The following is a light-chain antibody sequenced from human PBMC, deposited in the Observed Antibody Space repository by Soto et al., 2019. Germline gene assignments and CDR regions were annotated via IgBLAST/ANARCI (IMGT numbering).Light chain of an antibody. J-gene: IGKJ3*01. Sequence: EIVMTQSPDTLYVSPGEGATLSCRASQSVRTKLAWYQQKPGQAPRLLIYDASNRATGIPARFSGSGSGTGFTLTISRLEPEDFAVYYCQQYGRSPFTFGPGTKVDIK. CDR1: QSVRTK. CDR3: QQYGRSPFT. V-gene: IGKV3-20*01. CDR2: DAS.